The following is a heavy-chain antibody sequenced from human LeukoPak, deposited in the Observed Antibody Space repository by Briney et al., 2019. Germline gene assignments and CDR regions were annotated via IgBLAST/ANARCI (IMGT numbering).Heavy chain of an antibody. J-gene: IGHJ4*02. CDR3: AREGVVGATTPFDY. Sequence: SETLSLTCTVSGGSISSGSYYWSWIRQPAGKGLEWIGRIYTSGSTNYNPSLKSRVTISVDTSKNQFSLKLSSVTAADTAVYYCAREGVVGATTPFDYWGQGTLVTVSS. V-gene: IGHV4-61*02. D-gene: IGHD1-26*01. CDR1: GGSISSGSYY. CDR2: IYTSGST.